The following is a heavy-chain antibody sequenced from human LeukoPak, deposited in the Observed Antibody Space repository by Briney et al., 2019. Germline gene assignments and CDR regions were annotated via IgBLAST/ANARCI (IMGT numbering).Heavy chain of an antibody. V-gene: IGHV3-74*01. CDR2: INSDGSST. D-gene: IGHD4-17*01. CDR3: ARRGAVTYAFDI. J-gene: IGHJ3*02. CDR1: GFTFSNYW. Sequence: PGGSLRLSCAASGFTFSNYWMNWVRQAPGKGLVWVSRINSDGSSTSYADSVKGRFTISRDNAKNTLYLQVNSLRAEDTAVYYCARRGAVTYAFDIWGQGTMVTVSS.